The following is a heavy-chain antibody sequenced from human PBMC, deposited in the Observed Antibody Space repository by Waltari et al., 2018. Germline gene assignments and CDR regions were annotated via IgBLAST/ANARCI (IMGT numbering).Heavy chain of an antibody. CDR2: IYTSGST. Sequence: QVQLQESGPGLVKPSQTLALTCTVSGGSISSGSSYWGWIRQPAGKGLEWIGRIYTSGSTNYNPSLKSRVTISVDTSKNQFSLKLSSVTAADTAVYYCARVDDILTGYDAFDIWGQGTMVTVSS. CDR3: ARVDDILTGYDAFDI. CDR1: GGSISSGSSY. D-gene: IGHD3-9*01. J-gene: IGHJ3*02. V-gene: IGHV4-61*02.